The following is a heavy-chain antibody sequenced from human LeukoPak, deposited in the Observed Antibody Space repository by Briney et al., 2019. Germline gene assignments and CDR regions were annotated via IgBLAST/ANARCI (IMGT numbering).Heavy chain of an antibody. J-gene: IGHJ4*02. CDR1: GYTFTSYG. Sequence: ASVKVSCKASGYTFTSYGITWVRQAPGQGLEWMGWVSGYNYNTNYAQKLQDRVTMTTDTSTSTAYMEPRSLTSDDTAVYYCARDECTSISCYCYYWGQGTLVTVSS. V-gene: IGHV1-18*01. CDR3: ARDECTSISCYCYY. D-gene: IGHD2-2*01. CDR2: VSGYNYNT.